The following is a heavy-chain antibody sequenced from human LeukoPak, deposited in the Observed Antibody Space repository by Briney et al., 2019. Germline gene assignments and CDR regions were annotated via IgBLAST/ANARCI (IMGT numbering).Heavy chain of an antibody. D-gene: IGHD6-6*01. J-gene: IGHJ5*02. Sequence: PSQTLSLTCAVSGGSISSGGYSWSWIRQPPGKGLEWIGNVYYIGTTSYNSSLKSRVTISVDTSKNQFSLEVTSVTAADTAVYYCARNTSSSPWFDPWGQGTLVTVSS. CDR3: ARNTSSSPWFDP. CDR2: VYYIGTT. CDR1: GGSISSGGYS. V-gene: IGHV4-61*08.